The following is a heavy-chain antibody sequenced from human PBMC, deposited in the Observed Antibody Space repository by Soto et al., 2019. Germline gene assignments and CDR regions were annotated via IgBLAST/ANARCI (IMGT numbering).Heavy chain of an antibody. V-gene: IGHV3-23*01. CDR3: AKDLRLYSSSSRIRSWFDP. CDR1: GFTFSSYA. Sequence: EVQLLESGGGLVQPGGSLRLSCAASGFTFSSYAMSWVRQAPGKGLEWVSAISGSGGSTYYADSVKGRFTISRDNSKNTLYLKMNSLRAEDTAVYYCAKDLRLYSSSSRIRSWFDPWGQGTLVTVSS. D-gene: IGHD6-6*01. CDR2: ISGSGGST. J-gene: IGHJ5*02.